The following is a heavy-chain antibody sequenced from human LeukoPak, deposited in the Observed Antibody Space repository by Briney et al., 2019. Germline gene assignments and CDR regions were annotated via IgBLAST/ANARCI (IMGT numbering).Heavy chain of an antibody. J-gene: IGHJ4*02. CDR3: ARDMAVWSFDY. CDR2: ISSSSSYI. V-gene: IGHV3-21*01. Sequence: GGSLRLSCAASGFTFSSYSMDWVRQAPGKGLEWVSSISSSSSYIYYADSVKGRFTISRDNAKNSLYLQMNSLRAEETAVYYCARDMAVWSFDYWGQGTLVTVSS. CDR1: GFTFSSYS. D-gene: IGHD6-19*01.